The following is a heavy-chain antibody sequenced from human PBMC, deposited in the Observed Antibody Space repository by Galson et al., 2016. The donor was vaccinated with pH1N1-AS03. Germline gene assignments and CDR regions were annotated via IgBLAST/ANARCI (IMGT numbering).Heavy chain of an antibody. Sequence: SLRLSCAASGFTFSTYEMNWVRQAPGKGLEWISYTSSSVTTVDYADAVKGRFTISRDSAKSSLYLQMNSLRVEDTAVDYCAREVDFGNWIDSWGQGILVTVSS. V-gene: IGHV3-48*03. CDR2: TSSSVTTV. CDR1: GFTFSTYE. J-gene: IGHJ5*01. CDR3: AREVDFGNWIDS. D-gene: IGHD3-3*01.